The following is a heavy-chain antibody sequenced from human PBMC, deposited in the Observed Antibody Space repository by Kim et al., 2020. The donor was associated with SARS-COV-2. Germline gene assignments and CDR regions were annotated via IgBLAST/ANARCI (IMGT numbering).Heavy chain of an antibody. D-gene: IGHD2-15*01. CDR1: GFTFSSYA. Sequence: GGSLRLSCAASGFTFSSYAMSWVRQAPGKGLEWVSAISGSGGSTYYADSVKGRFTISRDNSKNTLYLQMNSLRAEDTAVYYCAKVFGGYCSGGSCYGWFDPWGQGTLVTVSS. J-gene: IGHJ5*02. CDR3: AKVFGGYCSGGSCYGWFDP. CDR2: ISGSGGST. V-gene: IGHV3-23*01.